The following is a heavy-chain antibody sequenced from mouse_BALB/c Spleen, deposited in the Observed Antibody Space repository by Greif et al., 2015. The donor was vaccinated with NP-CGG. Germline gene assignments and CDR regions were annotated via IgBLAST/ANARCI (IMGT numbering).Heavy chain of an antibody. J-gene: IGHJ4*01. CDR1: GYTFTSYY. CDR2: INPSNGGT. CDR3: TRAGYYPIDY. Sequence: VQLQQSGAELVKPGASVKLSCKASGYTFTSYYMYWVKQRPGQGLEWIGEINPSNGGTNFNEKFKSKATLTVDKSSSTAYMQLSSLTSEDSAVDYCTRAGYYPIDYWGQGTSVTVSS. V-gene: IGHV1S81*02.